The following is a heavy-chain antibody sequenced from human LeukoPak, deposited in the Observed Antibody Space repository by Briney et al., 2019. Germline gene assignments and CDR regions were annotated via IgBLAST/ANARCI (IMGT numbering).Heavy chain of an antibody. J-gene: IGHJ4*02. CDR1: GGSFSGYY. CDR3: ARGLRYFDWLSHFDY. CDR2: INHSGST. D-gene: IGHD3-9*01. V-gene: IGHV4-34*01. Sequence: SETLSLTCAVYGGSFSGYYWSWIRQPPGKGLEWIGEINHSGSTNYNPSLKSRVTISVDTSKNQFSLKLSSVTAADTAVYYCARGLRYFDWLSHFDYWGQGTLVTVSS.